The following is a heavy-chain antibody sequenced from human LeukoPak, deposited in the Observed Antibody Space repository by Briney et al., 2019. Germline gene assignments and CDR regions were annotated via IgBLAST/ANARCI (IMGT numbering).Heavy chain of an antibody. CDR3: ARDPDSCGYPGY. Sequence: GGSLRLSCAASGFTFSSYWMHWVRQAPGKGLVWVSRINSDESSTSYADSVKGRFTISRDNAKDPLYLQMNSLRAEVTAVYHCARDPDSCGYPGYWGQGTLVTVSS. CDR1: GFTFSSYW. J-gene: IGHJ4*02. D-gene: IGHD3-22*01. V-gene: IGHV3-74*01. CDR2: INSDESST.